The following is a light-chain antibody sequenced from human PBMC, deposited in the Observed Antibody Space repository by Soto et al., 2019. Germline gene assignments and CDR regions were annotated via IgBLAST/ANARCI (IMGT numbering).Light chain of an antibody. CDR2: SNN. V-gene: IGLV1-47*02. CDR3: ASWDDSLHGVT. CDR1: SSNIGGTNY. J-gene: IGLJ2*01. Sequence: QSVLTQPPSASGTPGQRVFISCSGSSSNIGGTNYAYWYQQLPGAAPKLLMHSNNLRPSGVPERISGSKSGTSASLAISGLRSEDEAVYYCASWDDSLHGVTFGGGTQLTVL.